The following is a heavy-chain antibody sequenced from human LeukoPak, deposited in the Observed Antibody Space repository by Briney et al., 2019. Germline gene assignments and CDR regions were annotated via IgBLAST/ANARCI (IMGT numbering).Heavy chain of an antibody. CDR3: ARGAYYSDKFPLHY. D-gene: IGHD3-22*01. J-gene: IGHJ4*02. V-gene: IGHV1-2*02. Sequence: ASVKVSCKASGYTFTGYYMHWVRQAPGQGLEWMGWINPNSGATNYAQKFQGRVTMTRDTSISAAYMDLNSLRSDDTAVYYCARGAYYSDKFPLHYWGQGTLVTVSS. CDR2: INPNSGAT. CDR1: GYTFTGYY.